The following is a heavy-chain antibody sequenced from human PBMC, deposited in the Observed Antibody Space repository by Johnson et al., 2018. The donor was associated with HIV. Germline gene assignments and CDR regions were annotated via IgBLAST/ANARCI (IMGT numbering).Heavy chain of an antibody. D-gene: IGHD6-6*01. CDR2: TRNKANSYTT. V-gene: IGHV3-72*01. CDR3: ARVYSSSSAHAFDI. CDR1: GFTFSDHY. Sequence: VQLVESGGGLVQPGGSLRLSCAASGFTFSDHYMDWVRQAPGKGLEWVGRTRNKANSYTTEYAASVKGRFTISRDNSKNTLYLQMNSLRAEDTAVYYCARVYSSSSAHAFDIWGQGTMVTVSS. J-gene: IGHJ3*02.